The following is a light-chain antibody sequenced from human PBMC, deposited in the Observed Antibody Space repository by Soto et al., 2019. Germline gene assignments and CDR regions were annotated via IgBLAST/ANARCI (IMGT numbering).Light chain of an antibody. V-gene: IGKV1-9*01. CDR1: QGTSSY. J-gene: IGKJ5*01. CDR3: QQLNAYPLT. Sequence: DIQLTQSPPVLSASVGDRVTITCRASQGTSSYLAWFQQKPGRAPKLLIYGASTLQSGVPARFSGSGSGTDFTLTISNLQPEDFATYYCQQLNAYPLTFGQGTRLEI. CDR2: GAS.